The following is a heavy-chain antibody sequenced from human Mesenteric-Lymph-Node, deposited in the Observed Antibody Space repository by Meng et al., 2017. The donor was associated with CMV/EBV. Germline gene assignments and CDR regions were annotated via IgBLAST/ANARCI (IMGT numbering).Heavy chain of an antibody. CDR2: IRSKAYGGTT. D-gene: IGHD6-13*01. J-gene: IGHJ4*02. V-gene: IGHV3-49*04. CDR1: GFTFGDYP. CDR3: ASQSSSWHGGALDS. Sequence: GESLKISCTASGFTFGDYPMTWVRQAPGKGLEWVGFIRSKAYGGTTEDAASVKGRFTISRDDSKSIAYLQWSSLKASDTAIYYCASQSSSWHGGALDSWGQGTLVTVSS.